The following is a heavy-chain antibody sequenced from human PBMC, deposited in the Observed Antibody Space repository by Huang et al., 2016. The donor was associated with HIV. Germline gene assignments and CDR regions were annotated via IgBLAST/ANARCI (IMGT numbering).Heavy chain of an antibody. J-gene: IGHJ4*02. Sequence: ASVKVSCKVSGYTLTELSMHWVRQAPGNGLEWMGGFDPENGETIYAQKCQGRSTMTEDTSTDTAYMELSSLRSEDTAVYYCATVYRRFRNHDSGDYYFDYWDQGTLVTVSS. CDR3: ATVYRRFRNHDSGDYYFDY. D-gene: IGHD3-22*01. CDR2: FDPENGET. CDR1: GYTLTELS. V-gene: IGHV1-24*01.